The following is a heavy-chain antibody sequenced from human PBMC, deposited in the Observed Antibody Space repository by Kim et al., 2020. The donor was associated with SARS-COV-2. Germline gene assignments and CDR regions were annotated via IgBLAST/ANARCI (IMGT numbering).Heavy chain of an antibody. CDR1: GFTFSSYA. V-gene: IGHV3-30-3*01. J-gene: IGHJ6*02. Sequence: GGSLRLSCAASGFTFSSYAMYWVRQAPGKGLEWVAVLSYDGSNEYYADSVKGRFTISRDNSKNTLYLQMNSLIPEDTAVYYCARARGGAYYYGMDVWGQGTTVTVSS. CDR2: LSYDGSNE. D-gene: IGHD3-10*01. CDR3: ARARGGAYYYGMDV.